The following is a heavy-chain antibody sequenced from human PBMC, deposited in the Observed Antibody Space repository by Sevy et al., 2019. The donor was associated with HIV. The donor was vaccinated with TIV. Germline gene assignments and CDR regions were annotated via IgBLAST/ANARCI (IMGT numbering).Heavy chain of an antibody. D-gene: IGHD6-6*01. Sequence: GGSLRLSCVASGFTFSTYGMHWVRQAPGKGLEWVSGISWNSGSIGYADSVKGRFTISRDNAKNSLYLQMNSLRAEDTALYYCAKGRGSSSSYYYYGMDVWGQGTTVTVSS. CDR2: ISWNSGSI. J-gene: IGHJ6*02. CDR3: AKGRGSSSSYYYYGMDV. V-gene: IGHV3-9*01. CDR1: GFTFSTYG.